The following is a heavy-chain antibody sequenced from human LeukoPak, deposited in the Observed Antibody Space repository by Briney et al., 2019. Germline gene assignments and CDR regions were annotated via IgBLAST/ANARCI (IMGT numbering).Heavy chain of an antibody. D-gene: IGHD6-6*01. CDR1: GFTFSSYT. J-gene: IGHJ6*03. V-gene: IGHV3-21*01. CDR3: ARGGIAGRPVYYYYVDV. CDR2: ISAFSTYI. Sequence: GGSLRLSCAASGFTFSSYTIHWVRQAPAKGLEWVSSISAFSTYIYYADSVKGRFTISRDNVEKAAYLELSGLTAHDTAIYYCARGGIAGRPVYYYYVDVWGKGTTVTVSS.